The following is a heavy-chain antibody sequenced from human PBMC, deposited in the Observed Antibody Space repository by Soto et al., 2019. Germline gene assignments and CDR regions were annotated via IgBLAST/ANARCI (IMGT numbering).Heavy chain of an antibody. Sequence: QVQLVESGGGVVQPGRSLRLSCAASGFTFSTYAMHWVRQAPGKGLEWVAIISYAGSNKYYADSVMGRFTVSRDKSMNPLYLQMNSLRADDTAVYYCARPVEPFYYYGMDVWGQGTTVTVSS. CDR2: ISYAGSNK. J-gene: IGHJ6*02. V-gene: IGHV3-30-3*01. CDR1: GFTFSTYA. CDR3: ARPVEPFYYYGMDV.